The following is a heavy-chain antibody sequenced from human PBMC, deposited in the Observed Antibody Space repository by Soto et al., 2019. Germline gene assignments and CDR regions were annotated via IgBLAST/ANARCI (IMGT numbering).Heavy chain of an antibody. CDR3: ARGYDYGWFDS. CDR2: IYSGGST. CDR1: GFTVSNNY. J-gene: IGHJ5*01. Sequence: GGSLRLSCAASGFTVSNNYMTWVRQAPGKGLEWVSVIYSGGSTYYADSVKGRFTISRDNSKNTLYLQMNSLRAEDTAVYYCARGYDYGWFDSWGQGTLVTVSS. D-gene: IGHD5-12*01. V-gene: IGHV3-53*03.